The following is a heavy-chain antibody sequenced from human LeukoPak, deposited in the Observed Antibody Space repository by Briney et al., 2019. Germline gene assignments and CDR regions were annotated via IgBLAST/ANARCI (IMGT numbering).Heavy chain of an antibody. J-gene: IGHJ6*02. V-gene: IGHV3-48*01. CDR3: ARLRYYAVDV. Sequence: TWVRXAPGKGLEWVSYISSGSSSRYYADSVKGRFTISRDNAKNSLYLQMNSLRAEDTAVYFCARLRYYAVDVWGQGTTVIVSS. CDR2: ISSGSSSR.